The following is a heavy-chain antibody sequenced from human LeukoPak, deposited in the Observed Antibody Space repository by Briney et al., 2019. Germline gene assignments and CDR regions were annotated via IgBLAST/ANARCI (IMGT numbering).Heavy chain of an antibody. D-gene: IGHD2-15*01. V-gene: IGHV3-30*04. CDR3: AKARYDGEVMIAATDY. CDR2: ISYDGSNK. J-gene: IGHJ4*02. CDR1: GFTFSSYA. Sequence: RSGGSLRLSCAASGFTFSSYAMHWVRQAPGKGLEWVAVISYDGSNKYYADSVKGRFTISRDNSKNTLYLQMNNLRADDTAVYYCAKARYDGEVMIAATDYWGQGTLVTVSS.